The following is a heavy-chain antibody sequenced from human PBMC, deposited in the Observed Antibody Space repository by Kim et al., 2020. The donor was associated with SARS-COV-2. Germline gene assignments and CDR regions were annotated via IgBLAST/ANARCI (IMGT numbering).Heavy chain of an antibody. CDR3: ARVGRDYDILTGSGWFDP. CDR1: GGSISSSNW. D-gene: IGHD3-9*01. CDR2: IYHSGST. J-gene: IGHJ5*02. V-gene: IGHV4-4*02. Sequence: SETLSLTCAVSGGSISSSNWWSWVRQPPGKGLEWIGEIYHSGSTNYNPSLKSRVTISVDKSKNQFSLKLSSVTAADTAVYYCARVGRDYDILTGSGWFDPWGQGTLVTVSS.